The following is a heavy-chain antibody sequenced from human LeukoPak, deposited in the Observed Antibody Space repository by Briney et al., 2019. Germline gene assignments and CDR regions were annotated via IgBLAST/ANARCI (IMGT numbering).Heavy chain of an antibody. V-gene: IGHV3-23*01. D-gene: IGHD2-2*01. CDR1: GFTFSSYA. Sequence: PGGTLRLSCAASGFTFSSYAMSWVRQAPGKGLEWVSGISGSGDSTYYAESVKGRFTISRDNSKNTLYLQMNSLRAEDTAVYYCAKARVVPDAIIPFDYWGQGTLVTVSS. CDR3: AKARVVPDAIIPFDY. J-gene: IGHJ4*02. CDR2: ISGSGDST.